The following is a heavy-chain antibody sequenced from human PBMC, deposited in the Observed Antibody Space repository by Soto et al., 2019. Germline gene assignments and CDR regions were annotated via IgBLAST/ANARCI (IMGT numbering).Heavy chain of an antibody. Sequence: PXETLTLTCTVSGYSISNGYFWGWIRQSPGKGLEWIGGMYDSDNTYYNPSLKSRVTISLDTSKNQFSLKLSSVTAADTAVCYCARAGYSSGSNWFDAWGQGTLVTVSS. J-gene: IGHJ5*02. V-gene: IGHV4-38-2*02. CDR3: ARAGYSSGSNWFDA. CDR1: GYSISNGYF. D-gene: IGHD6-19*01. CDR2: MYDSDNT.